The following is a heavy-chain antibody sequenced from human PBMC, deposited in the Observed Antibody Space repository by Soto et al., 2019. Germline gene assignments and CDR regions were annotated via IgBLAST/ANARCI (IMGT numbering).Heavy chain of an antibody. V-gene: IGHV4-4*02. Sequence: SETLSLTCDVSGVSISSGNWWSWVRQPPGKGLEWIAEVYNDGSANYHPSLESRATISVDRSKNQFSLRLSTVTAADTGKYYCARLVYDSRLNYLYFDHWGQGTLVTVSS. D-gene: IGHD3-22*01. CDR3: ARLVYDSRLNYLYFDH. CDR1: GVSISSGNW. J-gene: IGHJ4*02. CDR2: VYNDGSA.